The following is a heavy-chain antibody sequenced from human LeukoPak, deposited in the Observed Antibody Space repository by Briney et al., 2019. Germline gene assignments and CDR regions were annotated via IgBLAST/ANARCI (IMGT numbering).Heavy chain of an antibody. D-gene: IGHD5/OR15-5a*01. J-gene: IGHJ4*02. V-gene: IGHV1-18*01. CDR1: GYTFTSYG. CDR2: ISAYNGNT. CDR3: ARSLGEDLEAPSV. Sequence: ASVKVSCKASGYTFTSYGISWVRQAPGQGLEWMGWISAYNGNTNYAQKFQGRVTLTRDTSITTAFMELSSLRSEDTAVYYCARSLGEDLEAPSVWGQGTLVTVSS.